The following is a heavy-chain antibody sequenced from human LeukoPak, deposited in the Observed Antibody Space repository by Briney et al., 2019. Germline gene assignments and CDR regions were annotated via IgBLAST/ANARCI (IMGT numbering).Heavy chain of an antibody. V-gene: IGHV1-2*02. CDR2: INPNSGGT. CDR1: GYTFTYYY. J-gene: IGHJ4*02. Sequence: ASVKVSCKASGYTFTYYYMHWVRQAPGQGLELMGCINPNSGGTNYAQEFQGRVTMTRDTSISTAYMELSRLRSDATALYYCARKSTARATSEFDYWGQGTLVTVSS. D-gene: IGHD6-6*01. CDR3: ARKSTARATSEFDY.